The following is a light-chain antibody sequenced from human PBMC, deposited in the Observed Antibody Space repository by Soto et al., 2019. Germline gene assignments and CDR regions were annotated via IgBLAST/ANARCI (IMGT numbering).Light chain of an antibody. J-gene: IGLJ1*01. CDR3: QSFDSSLSAYV. Sequence: SLLTPPPPMSGAPGQRGTLSFTGSSSNIGAGRDVHWYQQLPGTAPRLLIYGNNNRPSGVPDRFSASKSGTSASLAITGLQAEDEADFYCQSFDSSLSAYVFGTGTKVTVL. CDR2: GNN. CDR1: SSNIGAGRD. V-gene: IGLV1-40*01.